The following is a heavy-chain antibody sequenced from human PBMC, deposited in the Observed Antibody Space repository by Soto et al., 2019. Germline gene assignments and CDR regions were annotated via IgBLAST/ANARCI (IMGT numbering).Heavy chain of an antibody. Sequence: QVQLVESGGGVVQPGRSLRLSCAASGFTFSSYGMHWVRQAPGKGLEWVAVISYDGSNKYYADSVKGRFTISRDNSKNPLYLQMNSLRAEDTVVYSCAKAGRGRRLILDYWGQGTLVTVSS. CDR1: GFTFSSYG. CDR2: ISYDGSNK. D-gene: IGHD3-10*01. CDR3: AKAGRGRRLILDY. V-gene: IGHV3-30*18. J-gene: IGHJ4*02.